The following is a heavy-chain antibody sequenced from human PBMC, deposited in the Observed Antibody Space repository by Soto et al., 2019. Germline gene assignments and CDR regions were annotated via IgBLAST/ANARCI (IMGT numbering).Heavy chain of an antibody. J-gene: IGHJ6*04. Sequence: ASVKVSCKASGYTFTSYDINWVRQATGQGLEWMGWMNPNSGNTGYAQKFQGRVTMTRNTSISTAYMELSSLRSEDTAVYYCARELTHDYIWGSTDLQDVWGKGTTVTVSS. CDR3: ARELTHDYIWGSTDLQDV. CDR2: MNPNSGNT. V-gene: IGHV1-8*01. D-gene: IGHD3-16*01. CDR1: GYTFTSYD.